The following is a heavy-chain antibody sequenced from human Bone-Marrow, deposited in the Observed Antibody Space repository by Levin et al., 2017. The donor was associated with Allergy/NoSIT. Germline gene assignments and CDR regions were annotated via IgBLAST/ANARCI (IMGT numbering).Heavy chain of an antibody. D-gene: IGHD2-15*01. Sequence: PVASVKVSCKASGDTFNRYIISWVRQAPGQGLEWMGGIIPIYNTPKYAQKFQGRVTIIAEDSTGTGYMELSSLTSEDTAVYYCARDGLGYCRGDNVLDAFDVWGQGTMVIVSS. J-gene: IGHJ3*01. CDR2: IIPIYNTP. CDR3: ARDGLGYCRGDNVLDAFDV. CDR1: GDTFNRYI. V-gene: IGHV1-69*13.